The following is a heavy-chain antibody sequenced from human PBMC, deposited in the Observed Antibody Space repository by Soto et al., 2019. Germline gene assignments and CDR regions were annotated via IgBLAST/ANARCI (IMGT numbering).Heavy chain of an antibody. J-gene: IGHJ4*02. CDR2: INHSGST. CDR3: ARGYINWNYESYYFDY. V-gene: IGHV4-34*01. CDR1: GGSFSGYY. D-gene: IGHD1-7*01. Sequence: SETLSLTCAVYGGSFSGYYWSCIRKPPGKGLEWIGEINHSGSTNYNPSLKSRVTISVDTSKNQFSLKLSSVTAADTAVYYCARGYINWNYESYYFDYWGQGTLVTVSS.